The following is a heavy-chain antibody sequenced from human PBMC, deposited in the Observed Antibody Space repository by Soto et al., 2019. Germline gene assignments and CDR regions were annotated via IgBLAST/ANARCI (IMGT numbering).Heavy chain of an antibody. CDR2: IGSSVTAI. Sequence: PGGTLRLSCAASGFTFSDYDMTWIRQAPGKGLECLSYIGSSVTAINYADSVKGRFTISRDNAKKSLYLQMNSLRAEDTAVYYCARVGTYDFWTRSTYKWYDPWGQGTLVTVSS. CDR3: ARVGTYDFWTRSTYKWYDP. V-gene: IGHV3-11*01. J-gene: IGHJ5*02. CDR1: GFTFSDYD. D-gene: IGHD3-3*01.